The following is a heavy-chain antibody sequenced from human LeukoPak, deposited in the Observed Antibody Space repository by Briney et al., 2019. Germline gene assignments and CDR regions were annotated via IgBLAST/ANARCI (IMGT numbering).Heavy chain of an antibody. V-gene: IGHV3-74*01. CDR2: INTDGSST. CDR1: EFTFSSYW. Sequence: PGGSLRLSCAASEFTFSSYWMHWVHQAPGKGLVWVSRINTDGSSTSYADSVKGRFTISRDNAKNTLYLQMNSLRAEDTAVYYCARGPYSSGWYGVDYWGQGTLVTVSS. CDR3: ARGPYSSGWYGVDY. D-gene: IGHD6-19*01. J-gene: IGHJ4*02.